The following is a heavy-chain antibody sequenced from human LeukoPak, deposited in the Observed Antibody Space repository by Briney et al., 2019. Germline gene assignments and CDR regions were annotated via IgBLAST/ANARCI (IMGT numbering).Heavy chain of an antibody. J-gene: IGHJ3*02. D-gene: IGHD3-9*01. CDR1: GGTFSSYA. V-gene: IGHV1-69*05. CDR2: IIPIFGTA. CDR3: ARGQTRGYYDILTGYYIGAFDI. Sequence: SVKVSCKASGGTFSSYAISWVRQAPGRGLEWMGGIIPIFGTANYAQKFQGRVTITTDESTSTAYMELSSLRSEDTAVYYCARGQTRGYYDILTGYYIGAFDIWGQGTMVTVSS.